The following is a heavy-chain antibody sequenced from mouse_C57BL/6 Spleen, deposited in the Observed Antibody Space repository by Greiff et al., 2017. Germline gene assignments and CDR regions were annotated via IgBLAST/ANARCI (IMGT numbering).Heavy chain of an antibody. D-gene: IGHD1-1*01. CDR3: ARDAPYYGSSHWYFDV. J-gene: IGHJ1*03. CDR1: GFTFSDYY. Sequence: EVKLVESEGGLVQPGSSMKLSCTASGFTFSDYYMAWVRQVPEKGLEWVANINYDGSSTYYLDSLKSRFIISRDNAKNILYLQMSSLKSEDTATYYCARDAPYYGSSHWYFDVWGTGTTVTVSS. CDR2: INYDGSST. V-gene: IGHV5-16*01.